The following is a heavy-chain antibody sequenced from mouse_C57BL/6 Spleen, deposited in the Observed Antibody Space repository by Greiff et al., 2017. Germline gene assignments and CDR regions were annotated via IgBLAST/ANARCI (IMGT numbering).Heavy chain of an antibody. Sequence: VQLQQSGPELVKPGASVKIPCKASGYTFTDYNMDWVKQSPGQSLEWIGDINPDNGGTFYNQKFKGKATLTVDKSSSTAYMELSSLTSEDTAVYYGARGITTADYDALDYWGQGTSVTVSA. CDR2: INPDNGGT. CDR1: GYTFTDYN. V-gene: IGHV1-18*01. J-gene: IGHJ4*01. D-gene: IGHD1-1*01. CDR3: ARGITTADYDALDY.